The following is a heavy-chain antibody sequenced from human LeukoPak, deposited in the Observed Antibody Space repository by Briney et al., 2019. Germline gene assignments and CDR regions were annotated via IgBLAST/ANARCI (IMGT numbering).Heavy chain of an antibody. Sequence: GGSLRLSCAASGFTFSGSALHWVRQTSGKGREWVGRIRSTANGYATAYAASVKGRFTISRDDSKNTAYLQMDSLKTEDTAVYYCTGNYYGSGSYADFDYWGQGTLVTVSS. CDR3: TGNYYGSGSYADFDY. V-gene: IGHV3-73*01. CDR1: GFTFSGSA. J-gene: IGHJ4*02. CDR2: IRSTANGYAT. D-gene: IGHD3-10*01.